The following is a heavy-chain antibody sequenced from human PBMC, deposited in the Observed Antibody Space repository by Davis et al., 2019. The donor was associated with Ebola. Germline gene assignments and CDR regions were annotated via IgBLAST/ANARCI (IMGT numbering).Heavy chain of an antibody. V-gene: IGHV3-30-3*01. CDR3: ARDPARVTIFGPYMDV. Sequence: GESLKISCAASGFTFSGSAMHWVRQAPGKGLEWVAVISYDGSNKYYADSVKGRFTISRDNSKNTLYLQMNNLRAEDTAVYYCARDPARVTIFGPYMDVWGQGTTVTVSS. J-gene: IGHJ6*02. D-gene: IGHD3-3*01. CDR2: ISYDGSNK. CDR1: GFTFSGSA.